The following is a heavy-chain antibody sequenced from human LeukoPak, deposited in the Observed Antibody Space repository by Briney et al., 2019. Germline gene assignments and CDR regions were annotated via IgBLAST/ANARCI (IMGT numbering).Heavy chain of an antibody. Sequence: SETLSLTCTVSGGSISSSSYYWGWIRQPPGKGLEWIGSIYYSGSTYYNPSLKSRVTISVDTSKNQFSLKLSSVTAADTAVYYCARPRDGYNYGGFDYWGQGTLVTVSS. CDR2: IYYSGST. CDR3: ARPRDGYNYGGFDY. CDR1: GGSISSSSYY. V-gene: IGHV4-39*01. D-gene: IGHD5-24*01. J-gene: IGHJ4*02.